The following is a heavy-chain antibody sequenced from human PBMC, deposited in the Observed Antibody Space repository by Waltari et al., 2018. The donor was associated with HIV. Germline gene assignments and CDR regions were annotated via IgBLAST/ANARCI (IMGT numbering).Heavy chain of an antibody. CDR2: INHSGST. CDR3: ARGRSPYSSGWYASEY. Sequence: QVQLQQWGAGLLKPSETLSLTCAVYGGSFSGYYWSWIRQHPGKGLEWIGEINHSGSTNDQPALKRRVTISVDTSKIQFSLKLSSVTAADTAVYYCARGRSPYSSGWYASEYWGQGTLVTVSS. D-gene: IGHD6-19*01. V-gene: IGHV4-34*01. CDR1: GGSFSGYY. J-gene: IGHJ4*02.